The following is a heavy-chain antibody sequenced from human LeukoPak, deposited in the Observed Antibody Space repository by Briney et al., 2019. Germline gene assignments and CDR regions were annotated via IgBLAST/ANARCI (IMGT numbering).Heavy chain of an antibody. CDR3: ARVGRYFDWYIDY. D-gene: IGHD3-9*01. V-gene: IGHV4-59*01. CDR1: GGSISSYY. J-gene: IGHJ4*02. Sequence: SETLSLTCTVSGGSISSYYWSWIRQPPGKGLEWIGYIYYSGSTNYNPSLKSRVTMSVDTSKNQFSLKLSSVTAADTAVYYCARVGRYFDWYIDYWGQGTLVTVSS. CDR2: IYYSGST.